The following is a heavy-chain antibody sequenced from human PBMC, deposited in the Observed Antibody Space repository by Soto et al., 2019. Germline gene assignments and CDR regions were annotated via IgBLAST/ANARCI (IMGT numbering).Heavy chain of an antibody. V-gene: IGHV4-34*01. CDR2: INHSGST. CDR1: GGSFGGYD. D-gene: IGHD6-19*01. CDR3: ARVGAPVEQWLPQSFDI. Sequence: SETKSLTNGVDGGSFGGYDWSWIRQQPGKGLEWIGEINHSGSTNYNPSLKSRVTISVDTSKNQFSLKLSSVTAADTAVYYCARVGAPVEQWLPQSFDIWGQGTMVTVSS. J-gene: IGHJ3*02.